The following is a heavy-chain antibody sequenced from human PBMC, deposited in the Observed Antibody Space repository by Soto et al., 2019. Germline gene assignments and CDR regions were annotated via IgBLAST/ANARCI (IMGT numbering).Heavy chain of an antibody. D-gene: IGHD4-17*01. Sequence: SETLSLTCTVSGVSISSGGYYWGWIRQHPGKGLEWIGNIYHSGRTYYNPSLKSRVIMSVDTSKNHFSLNLNSVTAADTAKYYCASVVGGDSQSYFDYRGQGTMVTLSS. J-gene: IGHJ4*02. CDR1: GVSISSGGYY. CDR2: IYHSGRT. V-gene: IGHV4-31*03. CDR3: ASVVGGDSQSYFDY.